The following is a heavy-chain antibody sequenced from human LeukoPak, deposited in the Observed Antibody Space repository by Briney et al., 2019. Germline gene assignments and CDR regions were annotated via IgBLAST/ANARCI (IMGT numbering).Heavy chain of an antibody. CDR1: GYSFTSYW. J-gene: IGHJ4*02. CDR2: IYPGDSDT. V-gene: IGHV5-51*01. D-gene: IGHD6-13*01. CDR3: ASQLAAAGSYFDY. Sequence: RGESLKISCQGSGYSFTSYWIGWVRQMPGKGLEWMGIIYPGDSDTRYSPSFQGQVTISADKSISTAYLQWSSLKASDTAMYYCASQLAAAGSYFDYWGQGTLVTVSS.